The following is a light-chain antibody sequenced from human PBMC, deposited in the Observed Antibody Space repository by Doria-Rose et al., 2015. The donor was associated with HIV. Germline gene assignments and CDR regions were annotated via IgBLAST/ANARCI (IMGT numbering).Light chain of an antibody. J-gene: IGKJ1*01. Sequence: TQSPGTLSLSPGERATHSCRASQSFSSTYLAWYQQKPGKAPSLLIYDGSTSATDIPDRFSASGSGTDSTLTINRLEHEDFALYYCHQYGTSWTFGQGTKV. CDR2: DGS. CDR1: QSFSSTY. CDR3: HQYGTSWT. V-gene: IGKV3-20*01.